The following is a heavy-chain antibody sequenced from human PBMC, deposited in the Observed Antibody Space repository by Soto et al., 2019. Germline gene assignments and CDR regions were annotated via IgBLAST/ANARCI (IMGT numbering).Heavy chain of an antibody. J-gene: IGHJ6*02. CDR1: GGTFSSYA. D-gene: IGHD7-27*01. Sequence: QVQLVQSGAEVKKPGSSVKVSCKASGGTFSSYAISWVRQAPGQGLEWMGGIIPIFGTANYAQKFQGRVTITADESTSPAYMELSSLRSEDTAVYYCARTGGGSQTRGYYYYGMDVWGQGTTVTVSS. CDR3: ARTGGGSQTRGYYYYGMDV. CDR2: IIPIFGTA. V-gene: IGHV1-69*12.